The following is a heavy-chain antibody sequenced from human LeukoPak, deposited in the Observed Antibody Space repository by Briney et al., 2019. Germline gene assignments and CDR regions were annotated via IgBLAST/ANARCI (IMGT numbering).Heavy chain of an antibody. V-gene: IGHV1-8*03. CDR3: ARVRDGYNDAYDI. J-gene: IGHJ3*02. CDR1: GYTFSSYD. D-gene: IGHD5-24*01. Sequence: ASVKVSCKASGYTFSSYDINWVRQATGQGLEWMGWMNPNSGNTGYAQKFQDRVTITRNTSISTAYMELSSLRSEDTAVYYCARVRDGYNDAYDIRGQGTMVTVHS. CDR2: MNPNSGNT.